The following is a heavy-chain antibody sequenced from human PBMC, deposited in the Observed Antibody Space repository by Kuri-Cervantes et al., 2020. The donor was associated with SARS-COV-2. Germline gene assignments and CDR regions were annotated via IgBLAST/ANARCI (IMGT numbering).Heavy chain of an antibody. CDR1: GFTFSSYA. Sequence: GESLKISCAASGFTFSSYAMHWVRQAPGKGLEWVAVISYDGSNKYYADSVKGRFTISRGNSKNTLYLQMNSLRAEDTAVYCCARDGYDSSGYYLDYWGQGTLVTVSS. CDR3: ARDGYDSSGYYLDY. V-gene: IGHV3-30-3*01. D-gene: IGHD3-22*01. J-gene: IGHJ4*02. CDR2: ISYDGSNK.